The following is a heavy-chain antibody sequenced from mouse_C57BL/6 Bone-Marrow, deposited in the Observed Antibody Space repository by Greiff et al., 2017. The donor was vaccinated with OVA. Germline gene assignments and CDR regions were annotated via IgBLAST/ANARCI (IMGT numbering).Heavy chain of an antibody. CDR3: ARGYYSNSSWFAY. Sequence: QVTLKESGPGILQPSQTLSLTCSFSGFSLNTFGMGVGWIRQPSGRGLEWLGHIWWGDDKYYNPVLRRRLIISKDTSKNQVFLKIANVDSADTAIYYCARGYYSNSSWFAYWGQGTLVTVSA. V-gene: IGHV8-8*01. D-gene: IGHD2-5*01. CDR2: IWWGDDK. CDR1: GFSLNTFGMG. J-gene: IGHJ3*01.